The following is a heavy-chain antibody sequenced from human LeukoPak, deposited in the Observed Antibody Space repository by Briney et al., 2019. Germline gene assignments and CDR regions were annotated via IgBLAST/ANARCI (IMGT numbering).Heavy chain of an antibody. CDR1: GFTFDDYG. D-gene: IGHD1-26*01. V-gene: IGHV3-20*01. CDR2: INWNGGST. J-gene: IGHJ4*02. Sequence: GGSLRLSCAASGFTFDDYGMSWVRQAPGKGLEWVSGINWNGGSTGYADSVKGRFTISRDNAKNSLYLQMNSLRAEDTALYHCARDSSGSYGGDYWGQGTLVTVSS. CDR3: ARDSSGSYGGDY.